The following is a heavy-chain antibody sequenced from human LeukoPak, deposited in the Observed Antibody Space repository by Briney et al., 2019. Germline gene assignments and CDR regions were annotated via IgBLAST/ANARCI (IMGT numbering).Heavy chain of an antibody. CDR2: ISSDGRTT. CDR1: GFTFSYNW. V-gene: IGHV3-74*01. CDR3: LGYHSGSPN. J-gene: IGHJ4*02. Sequence: PGGSLRLSCAASGFTFSYNWMHWVRQAPGKGLVWVSRISSDGRTTHYADSVKGRFTISRDSAKNTLFLQMNDLRAEDTAVYYCLGYHSGSPNWGQGTLVTVSS. D-gene: IGHD3-10*01.